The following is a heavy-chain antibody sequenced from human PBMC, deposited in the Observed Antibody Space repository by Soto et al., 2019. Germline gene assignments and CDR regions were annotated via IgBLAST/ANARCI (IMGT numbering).Heavy chain of an antibody. D-gene: IGHD3-10*01. Sequence: SETLSLTCTVSGGSISTYYWSWIRQPPGGTLEWLGYIYASGATTYNPSLESRVTMSVDMPNNEFSLELTSLTAADTAVYYCARSHSFDGSIYHYYFDFWGQGTLVTVSS. J-gene: IGHJ4*02. CDR1: GGSISTYY. CDR3: ARSHSFDGSIYHYYFDF. CDR2: IYASGAT. V-gene: IGHV4-59*01.